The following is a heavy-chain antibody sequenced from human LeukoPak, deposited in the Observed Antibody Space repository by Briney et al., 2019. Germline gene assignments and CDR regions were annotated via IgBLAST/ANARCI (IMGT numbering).Heavy chain of an antibody. Sequence: PSQTLSLTCTVSGGSISSGSYYWSWIRQPAGKGLEWIGRIYTSGRTNYNPSLKSRVTTSLDTSKNQFSLKLSSVTAADTALYYCARGNYGGFSDYYMDVWGKGTTVTVSS. D-gene: IGHD1-7*01. CDR2: IYTSGRT. J-gene: IGHJ6*03. V-gene: IGHV4-61*02. CDR1: GGSISSGSYY. CDR3: ARGNYGGFSDYYMDV.